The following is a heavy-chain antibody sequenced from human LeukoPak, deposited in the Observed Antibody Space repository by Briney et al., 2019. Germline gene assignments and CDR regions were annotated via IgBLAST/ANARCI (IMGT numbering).Heavy chain of an antibody. J-gene: IGHJ4*02. CDR3: ARDGTVAASFDY. Sequence: GGSLRLSCAASGFTFSTHGMSWVRQAPGKGLEWVSYISTGSSTMYYADSVKGRFTISRDNVKNSLDLQMNSLRAEDTAMYYCARDGTVAASFDYWGQGTLVTVSS. CDR2: ISTGSSTM. V-gene: IGHV3-48*01. D-gene: IGHD6-19*01. CDR1: GFTFSTHG.